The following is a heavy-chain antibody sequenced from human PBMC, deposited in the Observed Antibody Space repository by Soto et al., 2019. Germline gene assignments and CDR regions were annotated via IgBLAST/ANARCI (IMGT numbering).Heavy chain of an antibody. V-gene: IGHV3-23*01. CDR2: ISGSGGST. CDR3: ARNQYGDYVGY. D-gene: IGHD4-17*01. Sequence: GGSLRLSCAASGFTFSSYAMSWVRQAPGKGLEWVSAISGSGGSTYYAASVKGRFTISRDNSKNTLYLQVNSLRAEDTAVDYCARNQYGDYVGYWGQGTLVTVSS. J-gene: IGHJ4*02. CDR1: GFTFSSYA.